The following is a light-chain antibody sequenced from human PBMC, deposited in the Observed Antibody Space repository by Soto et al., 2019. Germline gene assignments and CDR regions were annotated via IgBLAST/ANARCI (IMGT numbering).Light chain of an antibody. V-gene: IGLV2-23*01. CDR1: SSDVGRYNL. CDR3: CSYAGSTTPVV. J-gene: IGLJ2*01. Sequence: QSALTQPASVSGSPGQSITISCTGTSSDVGRYNLVSWYQQHPGKAPKLMIYEGNKRPSGVSNRFSGSKSGNTASLTISGLQAEDEADYYCCSYAGSTTPVVFGGGTKLTVL. CDR2: EGN.